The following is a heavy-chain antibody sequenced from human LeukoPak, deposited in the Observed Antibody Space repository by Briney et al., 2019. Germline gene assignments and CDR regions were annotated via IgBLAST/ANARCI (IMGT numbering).Heavy chain of an antibody. Sequence: PSETLSLTCTVSGGSISSYYWSWIRQPPGKGLEWLGYIYYSGSTNYNPSLKSRVTISVDTSKNQFSLKLSSVTAADTAVYYCARVFSCSGGSCYLSAFDIWGQGTMVTVSS. D-gene: IGHD2-15*01. J-gene: IGHJ3*02. CDR1: GGSISSYY. CDR3: ARVFSCSGGSCYLSAFDI. V-gene: IGHV4-59*01. CDR2: IYYSGST.